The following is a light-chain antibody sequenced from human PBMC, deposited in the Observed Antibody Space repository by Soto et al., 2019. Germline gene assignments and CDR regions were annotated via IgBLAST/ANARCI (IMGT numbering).Light chain of an antibody. CDR1: QSVSSNF. CDR3: QQYGTSRRT. J-gene: IGKJ1*01. V-gene: IGKV3-20*01. Sequence: EIVLTQSPGTLSLSPGERATLSCRASQSVSSNFLAWYQQKPVQAPRLLIYGASNRATGIPDRVSGSGSGTDFTLTISRLEPEDFAVYYCQQYGTSRRTFGQGTKV. CDR2: GAS.